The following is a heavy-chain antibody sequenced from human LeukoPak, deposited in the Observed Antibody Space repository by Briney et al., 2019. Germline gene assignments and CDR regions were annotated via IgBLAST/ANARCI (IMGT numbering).Heavy chain of an antibody. CDR3: ARVGGADWNTPEIYFDY. D-gene: IGHD1/OR15-1a*01. CDR1: GYTFTGYY. Sequence: GASVKVSCKASGYTFTGYYMHWVRQAPGQGLEWMGWINPNSGGTNYAQKFRGRVTMTRDTSISTAYTELSRLRSDDTAVYYCARVGGADWNTPEIYFDYWGQGTLVTVSS. V-gene: IGHV1-2*02. J-gene: IGHJ4*02. CDR2: INPNSGGT.